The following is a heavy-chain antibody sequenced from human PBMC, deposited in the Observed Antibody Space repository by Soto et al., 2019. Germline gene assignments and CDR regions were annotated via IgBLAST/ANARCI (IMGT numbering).Heavy chain of an antibody. V-gene: IGHV3-23*01. J-gene: IGHJ3*01. D-gene: IGHD5-12*01. CDR2: IGGRGNSA. CDR3: VREGRGSFDF. Sequence: SLRLSCVASGFTFGSSPMSWVRQAPGRGLGWVSVIGGRGNSAYYADSVQGRFTISRDNSKNTLSLQMSSLTADDTAIYYCVREGRGSFDFWGRGTMVTVSS. CDR1: GFTFGSSP.